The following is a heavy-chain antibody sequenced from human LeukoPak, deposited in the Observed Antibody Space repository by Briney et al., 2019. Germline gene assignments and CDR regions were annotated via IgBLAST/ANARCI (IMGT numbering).Heavy chain of an antibody. CDR2: IYSGGST. J-gene: IGHJ5*02. Sequence: PGGSLRLSCAASGFTVSSNYMSWVRQAPGKGLEWVSVIYSGGSTYYADSVKGRFTISRDNSKNTLYLQMNSLRAEDTAVYYCARAYGSGSYYQNWFDPWGQGTLVTVSS. CDR1: GFTVSSNY. V-gene: IGHV3-53*01. D-gene: IGHD3-10*01. CDR3: ARAYGSGSYYQNWFDP.